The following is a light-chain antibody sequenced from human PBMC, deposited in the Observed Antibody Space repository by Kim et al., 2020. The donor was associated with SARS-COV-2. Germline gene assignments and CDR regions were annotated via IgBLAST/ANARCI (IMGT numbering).Light chain of an antibody. J-gene: IGLJ3*02. CDR3: QVWDSSSDLWV. V-gene: IGLV3-21*04. Sequence: SYELTQPPSVSVAPGKTARITCGGNNLGSKSVHWYQQKPGQAPVLVIYYDSDRPSGIPERFSGSNSGNTATLTISRVEAGDEADYYCQVWDSSSDLWVFGGGTQLTVL. CDR1: NLGSKS. CDR2: YDS.